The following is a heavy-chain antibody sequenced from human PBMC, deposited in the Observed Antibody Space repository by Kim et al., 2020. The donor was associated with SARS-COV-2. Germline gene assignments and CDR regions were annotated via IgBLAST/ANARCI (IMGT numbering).Heavy chain of an antibody. J-gene: IGHJ4*01. CDR2: ISYDGSNK. D-gene: IGHD3-22*01. CDR1: GFTFSSYG. CDR3: ARDLGLYYYDSSGYSHF. Sequence: GGSRRLSCAASGFTFSSYGMHWVRQAPGKGLEWVAVISYDGSNKYYADSVKGRFTISRDNSKNTLYLQMNSLRAEDTAVYYCARDLGLYYYDSSGYSHF. V-gene: IGHV3-33*05.